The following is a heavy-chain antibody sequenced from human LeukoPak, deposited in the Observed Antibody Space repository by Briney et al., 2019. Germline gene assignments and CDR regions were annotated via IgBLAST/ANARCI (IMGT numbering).Heavy chain of an antibody. D-gene: IGHD3-22*01. V-gene: IGHV4-4*02. J-gene: IGHJ4*02. CDR1: GGSISSSNW. CDR3: ARDRRYYDSSGYIRGFDY. CDR2: IYHSGST. Sequence: SGTLSLTCAVSGGSISSSNWWSWVRQPPGKWLEWIGEIYHSGSTNYNPSLKSRVTISVDKSKNQFSLKLSSVTAADTAVYYCARDRRYYDSSGYIRGFDYWGQGTLVTVSS.